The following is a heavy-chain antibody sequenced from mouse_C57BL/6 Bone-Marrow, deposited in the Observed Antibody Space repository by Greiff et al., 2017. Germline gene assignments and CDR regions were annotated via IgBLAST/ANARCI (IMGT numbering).Heavy chain of an antibody. J-gene: IGHJ2*01. V-gene: IGHV1-53*01. CDR2: INPSNGGT. Sequence: QVHVKQPGTELVKPGASVKLSCKASGYTFTSYWMHWVKQRPGQGLEWIGNINPSNGGTNYNEKFKSKATLTVDKSSSTAYMQLSSLTSEDSAVYYCARVTTVGDFDYWGQGTTLTVSS. D-gene: IGHD1-1*01. CDR3: ARVTTVGDFDY. CDR1: GYTFTSYW.